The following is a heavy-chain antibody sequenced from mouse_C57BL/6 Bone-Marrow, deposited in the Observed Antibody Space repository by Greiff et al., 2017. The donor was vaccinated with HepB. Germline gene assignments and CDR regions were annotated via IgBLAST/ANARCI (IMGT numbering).Heavy chain of an antibody. D-gene: IGHD4-1*01. CDR3: ARSEDRAWDFYAMDY. CDR1: GFTFTDYY. Sequence: EVKVVESGGGLVQPGGSLSLSCAASGFTFTDYYMSWVRQPPGKALEWLGFIRNKANGYTTEYSASVKGRFTISRDNSQSILYLQMNALRAEDSATYYCARSEDRAWDFYAMDYWGQGTSVTVSS. J-gene: IGHJ4*01. CDR2: IRNKANGYTT. V-gene: IGHV7-3*01.